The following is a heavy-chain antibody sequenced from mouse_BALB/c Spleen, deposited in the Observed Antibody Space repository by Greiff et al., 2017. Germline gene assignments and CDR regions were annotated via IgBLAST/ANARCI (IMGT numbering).Heavy chain of an antibody. CDR2: ILPGSGST. Sequence: VQLQESGAELMKPGASVKISCKATGYTFSSYWIEWVKQRPGHGLEWIGEILPGSGSTNYNEKFKGKATFTADTSSNTAYMQLSSLTSEDSAVYYCASKRRDYAMDYWGQGTSVTVSS. V-gene: IGHV1-9*01. D-gene: IGHD2-12*01. J-gene: IGHJ4*01. CDR3: ASKRRDYAMDY. CDR1: GYTFSSYW.